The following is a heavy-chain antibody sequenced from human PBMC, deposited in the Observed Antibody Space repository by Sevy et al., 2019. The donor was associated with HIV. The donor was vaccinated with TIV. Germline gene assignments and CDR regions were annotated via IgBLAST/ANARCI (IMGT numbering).Heavy chain of an antibody. D-gene: IGHD5-18*01. CDR2: IYYSGST. V-gene: IGHV4-39*01. J-gene: IGHJ4*02. CDR3: ARHYGYRFDY. Sequence: ETLSLTCTVSGGSISSTSYSWGWIRQPPGKGLEWIGTIYYSGSTFYNPSLKSRVTISVDTSKNQFSLKLSSVTAADTAVYYCARHYGYRFDYWGQGTLVTVSS. CDR1: GGSISSTSYS.